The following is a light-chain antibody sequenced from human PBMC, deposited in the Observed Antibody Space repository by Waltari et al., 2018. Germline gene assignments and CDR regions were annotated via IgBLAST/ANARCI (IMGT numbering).Light chain of an antibody. CDR2: STN. J-gene: IGLJ7*01. Sequence: QTVVTQEPSFSVSPGGTVTLTCGLSSGSVSTSYYPRWYQQTPGQAPRTLIYSTNSRSSGFPDRFSGSILGNKAARTITGAQADDESDYYCVLYMGSGISVFGGGTQLTVL. CDR1: SGSVSTSYY. V-gene: IGLV8-61*01. CDR3: VLYMGSGISV.